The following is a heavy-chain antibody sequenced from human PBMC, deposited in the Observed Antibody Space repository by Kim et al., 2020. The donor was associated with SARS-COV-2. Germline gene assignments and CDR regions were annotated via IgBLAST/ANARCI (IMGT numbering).Heavy chain of an antibody. V-gene: IGHV1-46*01. Sequence: SKSDDPQVEGEVTMHRETSTSTVYMELSSLRSEDTAVYYCARESDRALDYWGQGTLVTVSS. CDR2: SK. CDR3: ARESDRALDY. D-gene: IGHD2-15*01. J-gene: IGHJ4*02.